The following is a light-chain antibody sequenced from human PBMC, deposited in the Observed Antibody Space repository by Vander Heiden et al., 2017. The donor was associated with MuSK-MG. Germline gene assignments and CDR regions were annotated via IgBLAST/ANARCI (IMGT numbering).Light chain of an antibody. CDR1: QSISSY. CDR3: QQSYSTPYT. J-gene: IGKJ2*01. Sequence: DIQMTQSPSSLSASVGDRVTITCRASQSISSYLNWYQQKPGKAPKRLIYAASNLQSGVPSRFSGSGSGTDFTLTISSLQPEDFATYYCQQSYSTPYTFGQGTKLEIK. CDR2: AAS. V-gene: IGKV1-39*01.